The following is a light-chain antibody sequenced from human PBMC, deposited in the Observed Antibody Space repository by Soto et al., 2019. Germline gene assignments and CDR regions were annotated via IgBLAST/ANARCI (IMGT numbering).Light chain of an antibody. CDR3: QQYGSSLFT. V-gene: IGKV3-20*01. Sequence: EIVLTQSPGTLSLSPGERATLSCRASQSVSSSYLAWYQQKPGQAPRLLIYGASSRATGIPDRLCGSGSGTDFTVTISRLEPEDFAVYYCQQYGSSLFTFGPGTKVDIK. CDR2: GAS. CDR1: QSVSSSY. J-gene: IGKJ3*01.